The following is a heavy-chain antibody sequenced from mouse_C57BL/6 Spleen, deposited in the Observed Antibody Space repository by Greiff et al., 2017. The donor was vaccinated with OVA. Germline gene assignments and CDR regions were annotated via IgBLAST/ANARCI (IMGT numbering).Heavy chain of an antibody. J-gene: IGHJ2*01. CDR1: GYTFTDYE. CDR3: TSGIDSSGSVYFDY. V-gene: IGHV1-15*01. Sequence: VQLQQSGAELVRPGASVTLSCKASGYTFTDYEMHWVKQTPGHGLEWIGAIDPETGGTAYNQKFKGKAILTADKSSSTAYMELRSLTSEDSAVYYCTSGIDSSGSVYFDYWGQGTTLTVSS. CDR2: IDPETGGT. D-gene: IGHD3-2*02.